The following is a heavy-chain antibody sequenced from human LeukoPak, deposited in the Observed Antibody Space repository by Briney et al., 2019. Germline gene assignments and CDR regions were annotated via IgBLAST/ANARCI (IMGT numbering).Heavy chain of an antibody. D-gene: IGHD2-15*01. CDR2: INHSGST. V-gene: IGHV4-34*01. CDR3: ARGRRWHYYYGMDV. J-gene: IGHJ6*02. Sequence: SETLSLTCAVYGGSFSGYYWSWIRQPPGKGLEWIGEINHSGSTNYSPSLKSRVTISVDTSKNQFSLKLSSVTAADTAVYYCARGRRWHYYYGMDVWGQGTTVTVSS. CDR1: GGSFSGYY.